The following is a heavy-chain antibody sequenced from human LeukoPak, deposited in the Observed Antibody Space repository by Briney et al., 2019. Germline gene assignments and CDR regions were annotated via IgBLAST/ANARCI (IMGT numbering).Heavy chain of an antibody. Sequence: QPGGSLRLSCAASGFTFSSYAMSWVRQAPGKGLEWVSAISGSGGSTYYADSVKGRFTISRDNSKNTLYLQMNSLRAEDTAVYYCAKGGYRKYDFWSGYSPTYFDYWGQGTLVTVSS. J-gene: IGHJ4*02. D-gene: IGHD3-3*01. CDR3: AKGGYRKYDFWSGYSPTYFDY. CDR1: GFTFSSYA. V-gene: IGHV3-23*01. CDR2: ISGSGGST.